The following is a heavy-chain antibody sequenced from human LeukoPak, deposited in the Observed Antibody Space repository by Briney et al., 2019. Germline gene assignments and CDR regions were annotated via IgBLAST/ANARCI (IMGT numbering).Heavy chain of an antibody. CDR2: IYHSGST. D-gene: IGHD6-13*01. J-gene: IGHJ4*02. CDR3: ARGRRWAAAAILY. CDR1: GYSISSGYY. Sequence: SETLSLTCTVSGYSISSGYYWGWIRQPPGKGLEWIGSIYHSGSTNYNPSLKSRVTISVDTSKNQFSLKLSSVTAADTAVYYCARGRRWAAAAILYWGQGTLVTVSS. V-gene: IGHV4-38-2*02.